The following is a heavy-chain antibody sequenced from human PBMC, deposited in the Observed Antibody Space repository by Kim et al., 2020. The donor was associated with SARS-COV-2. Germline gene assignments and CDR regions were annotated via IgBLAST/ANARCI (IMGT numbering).Heavy chain of an antibody. CDR1: GFTFSSYA. D-gene: IGHD3-22*01. Sequence: GGSLRLSCAASGFTFSSYAMSWVRQAPGKGLEWVSAISGSGGSTYYADSVKGRFTISRDNSKNTLYLQMNSLRAEDTAVYYCAKVQVYYYDSSGYYVPYYFDYWGQGTLVTVSS. CDR2: ISGSGGST. CDR3: AKVQVYYYDSSGYYVPYYFDY. V-gene: IGHV3-23*01. J-gene: IGHJ4*02.